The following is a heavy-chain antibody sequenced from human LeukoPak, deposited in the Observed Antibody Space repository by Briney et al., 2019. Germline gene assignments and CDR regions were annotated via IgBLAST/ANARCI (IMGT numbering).Heavy chain of an antibody. J-gene: IGHJ5*02. D-gene: IGHD1-26*01. CDR3: ASNGPQVRATRLSASDLLWYNWFDP. Sequence: SVTLSFTGSGCTFSSYGFSWVRQGPGQGLELMGGIIPIFGAANYAQTFPARVTVTATESTNAANMKPSRLRSKDTAGYYCASNGPQVRATRLSASDLLWYNWFDPWGQGTLVTVSS. CDR2: IIPIFGAA. CDR1: GCTFSSYG. V-gene: IGHV1-69*01.